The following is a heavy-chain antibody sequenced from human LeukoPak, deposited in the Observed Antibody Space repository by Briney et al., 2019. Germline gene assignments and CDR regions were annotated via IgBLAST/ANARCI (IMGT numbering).Heavy chain of an antibody. D-gene: IGHD6-13*01. Sequence: SETLSLTCTVSGGSISSSSYYWGWIRQPPGKGLEWIGSIYYSGSTYYNPSLKSRVTISVDTSKNQFSLKLSSVTAADTAVYYCARHLKAAAAHYWYFDLWGRGTLVTVSS. CDR3: ARHLKAAAAHYWYFDL. J-gene: IGHJ2*01. V-gene: IGHV4-39*01. CDR1: GGSISSSSYY. CDR2: IYYSGST.